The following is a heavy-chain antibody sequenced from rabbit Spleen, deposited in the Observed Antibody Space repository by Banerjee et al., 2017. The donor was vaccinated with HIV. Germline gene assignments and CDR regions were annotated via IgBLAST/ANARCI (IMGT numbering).Heavy chain of an antibody. Sequence: QSLEESGGGLVQPEGSLTLTCTASGFSFSSRYYMCWVRQAPGKGLEWIACVDSGSSGDTYYATWAKGRFTISRTSSTTVTLQMTSLTAADTATYFCARNYVNAFDPWGPGTLVT. J-gene: IGHJ2*01. CDR2: VDSGSSGDT. V-gene: IGHV1S40*01. CDR1: GFSFSSRYY. D-gene: IGHD1-1*01. CDR3: ARNYVNAFDP.